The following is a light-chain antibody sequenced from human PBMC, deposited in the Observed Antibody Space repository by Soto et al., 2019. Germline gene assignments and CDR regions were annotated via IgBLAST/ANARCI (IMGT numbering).Light chain of an antibody. CDR1: PSISSW. Sequence: DIQMTQSPSTLSASVGDRVTITCRASPSISSWLTWYQQTAGQAPKLLLYKASIGESGVPSRFSGRGSGTEFTLTISSPQPEDSATDDCQQYSYFATFGQGTRVEVK. CDR2: KAS. V-gene: IGKV1-5*03. CDR3: QQYSYFAT. J-gene: IGKJ1*01.